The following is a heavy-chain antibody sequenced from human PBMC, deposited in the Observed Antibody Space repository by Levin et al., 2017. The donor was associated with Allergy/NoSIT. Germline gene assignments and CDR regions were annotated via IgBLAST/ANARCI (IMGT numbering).Heavy chain of an antibody. D-gene: IGHD6-19*01. Sequence: GESLKISCAASGFTLSSLGMHWVRQAPGKGLEWVAVISFDGNNKFHADSVKGRFTISRDTSKNTLYLQMNSLRGEDTAVYYCARGSGHSSGWTSPDSWGQGTLVTVSS. V-gene: IGHV3-30*03. CDR1: GFTLSSLG. CDR2: ISFDGNNK. CDR3: ARGSGHSSGWTSPDS. J-gene: IGHJ4*02.